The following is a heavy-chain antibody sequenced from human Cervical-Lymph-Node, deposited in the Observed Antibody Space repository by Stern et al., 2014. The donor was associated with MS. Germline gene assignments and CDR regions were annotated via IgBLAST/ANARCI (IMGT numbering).Heavy chain of an antibody. CDR2: IYYSGST. V-gene: IGHV4-59*01. D-gene: IGHD6-13*01. CDR1: GGSISSYY. Sequence: QLQLQESGPGLVKPSETLSLTCTVSGGSISSYYWSWIRQPPGKGLEWIGYIYYSGSTNYNPSLKSRVPISVDTSKNQCSLKLSSVTAADTAVYYCARVVSIAAAGTEWDWFDPWGQGTLVTVSS. J-gene: IGHJ5*02. CDR3: ARVVSIAAAGTEWDWFDP.